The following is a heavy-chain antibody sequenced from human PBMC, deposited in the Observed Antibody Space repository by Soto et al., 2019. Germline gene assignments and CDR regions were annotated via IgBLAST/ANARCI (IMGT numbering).Heavy chain of an antibody. V-gene: IGHV4-30-4*01. J-gene: IGHJ4*02. CDR3: AREGPGDDILTGYYKFDY. CDR2: IYYSGST. Sequence: SETLSLTCTVSGGSISSGDYYWSWIRQPPGKGLEWIGYIYYSGSTYYNPSLKSRVTISVDTSKNQFSLKLSSVTAADTAVYYCAREGPGDDILTGYYKFDYWGQGTLVTVSS. CDR1: GGSISSGDYY. D-gene: IGHD3-9*01.